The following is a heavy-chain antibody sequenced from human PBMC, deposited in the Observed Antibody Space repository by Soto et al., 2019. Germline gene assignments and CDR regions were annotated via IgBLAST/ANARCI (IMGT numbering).Heavy chain of an antibody. CDR2: INHSGST. CDR3: ASLPRPGPPWLNYYYYYMDV. CDR1: GGSFSGYY. V-gene: IGHV4-34*01. Sequence: SETLSLTCAVYGGSFSGYYWSWIRQPPGKGLEWIGEINHSGSTNYNPSLKSRVTISVDTSKNQFSLKLSLVTAADTAVYYCASLPRPGPPWLNYYYYYMDVWGKGTTVTVSS. J-gene: IGHJ6*03. D-gene: IGHD3-9*01.